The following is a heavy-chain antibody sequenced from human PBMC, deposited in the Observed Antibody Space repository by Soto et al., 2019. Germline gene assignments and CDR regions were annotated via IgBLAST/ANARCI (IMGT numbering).Heavy chain of an antibody. CDR1: GHSFTSYW. CDR2: IYPGDSDT. V-gene: IGHV5-51*01. CDR3: ATSKQLNDAFDI. J-gene: IGHJ3*02. D-gene: IGHD6-13*01. Sequence: GESLTISCKGSGHSFTSYWIGWVRRMPGKGLEWMGIIYPGDSDTRYSPSFQGQVTISADKSISTAYLQWSSLKASDTAMYYCATSKQLNDAFDIWGQGTMVTVSS.